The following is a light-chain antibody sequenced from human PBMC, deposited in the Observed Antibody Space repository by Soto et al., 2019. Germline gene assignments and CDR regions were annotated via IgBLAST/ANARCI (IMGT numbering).Light chain of an antibody. J-gene: IGKJ2*01. CDR1: QTITLNY. CDR3: QQYGSAPYT. Sequence: ENVLTQSPGTLSLFPGEGATLSCRASQTITLNYLAWYQQKPGQAPRLLISGASSRATGIPDRFSGSGSGTDFTLTISRLEPEDFEVYYCQQYGSAPYTFGQGTKVESK. CDR2: GAS. V-gene: IGKV3-20*01.